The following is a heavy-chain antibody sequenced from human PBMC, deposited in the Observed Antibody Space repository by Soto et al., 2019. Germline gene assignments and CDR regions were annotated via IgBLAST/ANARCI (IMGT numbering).Heavy chain of an antibody. D-gene: IGHD6-13*01. CDR1: CDSVRTGSYY. CDR2: IYYSGST. V-gene: IGHV4-61*01. J-gene: IGHJ4*02. Sequence: SETLSLTCTVSCDSVRTGSYYWGWIRQSPGKGLEWIGDIYYSGSTNYNPSLKSRVTISQDTSKNQFSLKLSSVTAADTAVYYCARDPNSSSWERHFDYWGQGTLVTVSS. CDR3: ARDPNSSSWERHFDY.